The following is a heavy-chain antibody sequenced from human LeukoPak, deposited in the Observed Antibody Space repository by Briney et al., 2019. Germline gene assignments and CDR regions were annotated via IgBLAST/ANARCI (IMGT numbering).Heavy chain of an antibody. Sequence: GGSLRLSCAASGLTFSSYAMSWVRQAPGKGLEWVSAISGSGGSTYYADSVKGRFTISRDNSKNTLYLQMNSLRAEDTAVYYCAKGGSRIWFGEFIDYWGQGTLVTVSS. CDR2: ISGSGGST. D-gene: IGHD3-10*01. CDR3: AKGGSRIWFGEFIDY. CDR1: GLTFSSYA. V-gene: IGHV3-23*01. J-gene: IGHJ4*02.